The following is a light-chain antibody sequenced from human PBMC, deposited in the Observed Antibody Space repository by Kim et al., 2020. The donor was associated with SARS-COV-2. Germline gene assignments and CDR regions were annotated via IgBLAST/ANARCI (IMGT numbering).Light chain of an antibody. J-gene: IGKJ2*01. V-gene: IGKV1-33*01. CDR3: QQYDLLPYT. CDR1: QDIRKY. CDR2: DAV. Sequence: SASAGETVTITCQASQDIRKYLNWFQQKPGKAPKLLIYDAVSLETGVPSRFSGSGSGTHFTFTIRSLQPEDIATYFCQQYDLLPYTFGQVTKLEIK.